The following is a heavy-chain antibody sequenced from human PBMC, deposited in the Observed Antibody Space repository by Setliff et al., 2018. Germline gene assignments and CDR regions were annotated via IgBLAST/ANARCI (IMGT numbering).Heavy chain of an antibody. CDR3: ATSYSGSYYGY. CDR1: GYTFTSYG. Sequence: GASVKVSCKASGYTFTSYGISWVRQAPGQGLEWMGGIIPLLGTAKYAEKFQGRVTTTADESTSTAYMELSSLRSEDTAVYYCATSYSGSYYGYWGQGTLVTVSS. CDR2: IIPLLGTA. V-gene: IGHV1-69*13. D-gene: IGHD1-26*01. J-gene: IGHJ4*02.